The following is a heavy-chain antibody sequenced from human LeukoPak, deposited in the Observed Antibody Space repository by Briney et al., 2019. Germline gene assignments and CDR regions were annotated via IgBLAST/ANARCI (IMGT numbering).Heavy chain of an antibody. V-gene: IGHV4-39*01. Sequence: SETLSLTCTVSGGSISSSSYYWGWIRQPPGKGLEWIGSIYYSGSTYYNPSLKSQVTISVDTSKNQFSLKLSSVTAADTAVYYCARRGVPALPGTVDYWGQGTLVTVSS. J-gene: IGHJ4*02. CDR2: IYYSGST. CDR3: ARRGVPALPGTVDY. D-gene: IGHD1-14*01. CDR1: GGSISSSSYY.